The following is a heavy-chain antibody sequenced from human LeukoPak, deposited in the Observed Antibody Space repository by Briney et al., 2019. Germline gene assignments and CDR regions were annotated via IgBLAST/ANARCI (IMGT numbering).Heavy chain of an antibody. Sequence: GGSLRLSCAASGFTFSTYWMHWVRQAPGKGLVWVSRIKSDGSTNYADSVKGRFTISRDNANNTLSLQTNSLRPEDTGVYYCARAPSEIGGYYPEYFRHWGQGTLVTVSS. CDR1: GFTFSTYW. V-gene: IGHV3-74*01. CDR3: ARAPSEIGGYYPEYFRH. CDR2: IKSDGST. J-gene: IGHJ1*01. D-gene: IGHD3-22*01.